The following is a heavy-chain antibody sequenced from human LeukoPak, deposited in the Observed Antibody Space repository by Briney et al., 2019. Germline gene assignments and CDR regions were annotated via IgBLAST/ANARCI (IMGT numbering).Heavy chain of an antibody. CDR1: GGSISSSNW. V-gene: IGHV4-4*02. Sequence: PSGTLSLTCAVSGGSISSSNWWSWVRQPPGKGLEWIGEIYHSGSTNYNPSLKSRVTISVDKSKNQFSLKLSSVTAADTAVYYCARGPDFWSGYYYFDFWGQGTLVTVSS. D-gene: IGHD3-3*01. CDR3: ARGPDFWSGYYYFDF. J-gene: IGHJ4*02. CDR2: IYHSGST.